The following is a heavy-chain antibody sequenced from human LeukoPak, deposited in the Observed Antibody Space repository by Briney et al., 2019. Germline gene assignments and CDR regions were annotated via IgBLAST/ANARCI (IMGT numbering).Heavy chain of an antibody. CDR2: IYYSGST. CDR1: GGSISSSSYY. Sequence: SETLSLTCTVSGGSISSSSYYWGWIRQPPGKGLEWIGSIYYSGSTNYNPSLKSRVTISVDTSKNQFSLKLSSVTAADTAVYYCARTEYSSSSDAFDIWGQGTMVTVSS. D-gene: IGHD6-6*01. J-gene: IGHJ3*02. CDR3: ARTEYSSSSDAFDI. V-gene: IGHV4-39*07.